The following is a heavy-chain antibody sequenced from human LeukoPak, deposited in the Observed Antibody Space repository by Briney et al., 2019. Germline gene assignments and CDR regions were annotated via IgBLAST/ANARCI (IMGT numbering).Heavy chain of an antibody. D-gene: IGHD6-19*01. Sequence: SETLSLTCAVYGGSFSGYYWSWIRQPPGKGLEWIGSIYYSGSTYYNPSLKSRVTISVDTSKNQFSLKLSSVTAADTAVYYCARRDSSGWYYWGQGTLVTVSS. V-gene: IGHV4-34*01. CDR3: ARRDSSGWYY. J-gene: IGHJ4*02. CDR1: GGSFSGYY. CDR2: IYYSGST.